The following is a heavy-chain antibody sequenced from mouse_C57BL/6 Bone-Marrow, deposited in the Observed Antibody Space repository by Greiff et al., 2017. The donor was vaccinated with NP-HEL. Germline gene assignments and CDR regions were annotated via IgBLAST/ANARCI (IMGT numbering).Heavy chain of an antibody. J-gene: IGHJ4*01. V-gene: IGHV1-81*01. Sequence: QVQLQQSGAELARPGASVKLSCKASGYTFTSYGISWVKQRPGQGLEWIGEIYPRSGNTYYNEKFKGKATLTADKSSSTAYMELRSLTSEDSAVYFCAGEGEHYEYGRPYAMDYWGQGTSVTVSS. D-gene: IGHD2-4*01. CDR1: GYTFTSYG. CDR2: IYPRSGNT. CDR3: AGEGEHYEYGRPYAMDY.